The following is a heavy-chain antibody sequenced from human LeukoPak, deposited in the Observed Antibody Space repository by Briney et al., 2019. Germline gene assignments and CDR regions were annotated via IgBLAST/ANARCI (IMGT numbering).Heavy chain of an antibody. Sequence: SETLSLTCTVSGGSISSASWSWIRQPPGKGLEWIGYIYYSGSTNYNPSLKSRVTISVDTSKNQFSLKLSSVTAADTAVYYCATITMLRGVTIDYWGQGTLVTVSA. V-gene: IGHV4-59*08. CDR1: GGSISSAS. CDR2: IYYSGST. D-gene: IGHD3-10*01. J-gene: IGHJ4*02. CDR3: ATITMLRGVTIDY.